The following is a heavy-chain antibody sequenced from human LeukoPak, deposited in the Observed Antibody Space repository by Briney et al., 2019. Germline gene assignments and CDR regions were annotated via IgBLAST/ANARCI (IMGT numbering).Heavy chain of an antibody. V-gene: IGHV4-61*02. CDR3: AGDVTVTTRYYYYYYMDV. J-gene: IGHJ6*03. D-gene: IGHD4-17*01. Sequence: SQTLSLTCTVSGGSISSGSYYWSWIRQPAGKGLEWIGRIYTSGSTNYNPSLKSRVTISVDTSKNQFSLKLSSVTAADTAVYYCAGDVTVTTRYYYYYYMDVWGKGTTVTVSS. CDR2: IYTSGST. CDR1: GGSISSGSYY.